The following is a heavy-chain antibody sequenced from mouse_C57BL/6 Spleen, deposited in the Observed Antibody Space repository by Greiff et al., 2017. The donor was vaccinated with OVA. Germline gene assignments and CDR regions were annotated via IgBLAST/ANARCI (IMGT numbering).Heavy chain of an antibody. Sequence: VQLQQPGAELVKPGASVKMSCKASGYTFTSYWITWVKQRPGQGLEWIGDIYPGSGSTNYNEKFKSKATLTVDTSSSTAYMQLSSLTSEDSAVYYCARSYYGSSYRYAMDYWGQGTSVTVSS. V-gene: IGHV1-55*01. CDR2: IYPGSGST. CDR3: ARSYYGSSYRYAMDY. J-gene: IGHJ4*01. CDR1: GYTFTSYW. D-gene: IGHD1-1*01.